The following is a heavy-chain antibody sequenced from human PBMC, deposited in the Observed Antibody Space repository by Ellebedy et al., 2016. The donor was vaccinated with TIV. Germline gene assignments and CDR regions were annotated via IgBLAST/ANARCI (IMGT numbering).Heavy chain of an antibody. J-gene: IGHJ4*02. D-gene: IGHD5-12*01. CDR1: GFSFSSYA. Sequence: GESLKISXAASGFSFSSYAMSWVRQAPGKGLEWVSAISGSGGITNYADSVKGRFTISRDNSKNTLYLQMNSLRAEDTAVYYCAKDLRSGYDRKVYYFDYWGQGTLVTVSS. V-gene: IGHV3-23*01. CDR3: AKDLRSGYDRKVYYFDY. CDR2: ISGSGGIT.